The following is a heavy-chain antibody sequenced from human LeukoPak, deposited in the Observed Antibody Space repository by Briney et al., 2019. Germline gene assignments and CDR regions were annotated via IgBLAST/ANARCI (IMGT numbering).Heavy chain of an antibody. V-gene: IGHV4-30-4*08. CDR2: IYYSGST. CDR1: GGSISSGDCY. CDR3: ASLEWLLSTAIDI. Sequence: PSETLSLTCTVSGGSISSGDCYWSWIRQPPGKGLEWIGYIYYSGSTYYNPSLKSRVTISVDTSKNQFSLKLSSVTAADTAVYYCASLEWLLSTAIDIWGQGTMVTVSS. D-gene: IGHD3-3*01. J-gene: IGHJ3*02.